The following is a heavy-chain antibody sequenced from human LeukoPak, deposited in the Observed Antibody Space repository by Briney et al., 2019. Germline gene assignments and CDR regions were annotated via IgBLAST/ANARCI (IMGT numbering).Heavy chain of an antibody. D-gene: IGHD3-10*02. CDR1: GFTFSRYS. CDR3: AELGITMIGGV. CDR2: ISISSNYI. Sequence: GGSLRLSCAASGFTFSRYSMNWVRQAPGKGLEWVSSISISSNYIYYTDSVKGRFTISRDNAKNSLYLQMNSLRAEDTAVYYCAELGITMIGGVWGKGTTVTISS. V-gene: IGHV3-21*01. J-gene: IGHJ6*04.